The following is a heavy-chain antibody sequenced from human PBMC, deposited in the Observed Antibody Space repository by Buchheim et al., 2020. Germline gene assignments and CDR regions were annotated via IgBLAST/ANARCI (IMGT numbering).Heavy chain of an antibody. CDR3: ARDRAGYAPGMDV. CDR2: ISSISSYI. Sequence: EVQLVESGGGLVKPGGSLRLSCAASGFTFSSYSMNWVRQAPGKGLEWVSSISSISSYIYYADSVKGRFTISRDNAKNSLYLQMNSLRAEDTAVYYCARDRAGYAPGMDVWGQGTT. J-gene: IGHJ6*02. V-gene: IGHV3-21*01. CDR1: GFTFSSYS. D-gene: IGHD1-1*01.